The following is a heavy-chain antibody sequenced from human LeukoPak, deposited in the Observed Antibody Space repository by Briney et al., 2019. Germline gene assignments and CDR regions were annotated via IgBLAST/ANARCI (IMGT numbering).Heavy chain of an antibody. V-gene: IGHV1-46*01. CDR2: INPSGGST. CDR1: GYTFTSYY. CDR3: ARDLSGPKYDSRGYDY. D-gene: IGHD3-22*01. Sequence: ASVKVSCKASGYTFTSYYMHWVRQAPGQGLEWMGIINPSGGSTSYAQKFQGRVTMTRDTSTSTVYMELNSLRAEDTAVYYCARDLSGPKYDSRGYDYWGQGTLVTVSS. J-gene: IGHJ4*02.